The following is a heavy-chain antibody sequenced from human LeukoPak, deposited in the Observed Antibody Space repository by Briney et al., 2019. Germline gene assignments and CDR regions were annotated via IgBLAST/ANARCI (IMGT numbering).Heavy chain of an antibody. Sequence: SETLSLTCAVYGGSFSGYYWSWIRQPPGKGLEWIGEINHSGSTNYNPSLTSRVTISVDTSKNQFSLKLSSVTAADTAVYYCARRYSGYARGVGEGYYYYYMDVWGKGTTVTISS. CDR1: GGSFSGYY. J-gene: IGHJ6*03. V-gene: IGHV4-34*01. CDR3: ARRYSGYARGVGEGYYYYYMDV. CDR2: INHSGST. D-gene: IGHD5-12*01.